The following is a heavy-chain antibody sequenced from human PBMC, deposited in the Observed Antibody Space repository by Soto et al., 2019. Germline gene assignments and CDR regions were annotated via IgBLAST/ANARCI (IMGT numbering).Heavy chain of an antibody. Sequence: QVQLVESGGGLVKPGGSLRLSCAASGFTFSDYYMSWIRQAPGKGLEWVSYITSSSSYTIYADSVRGRFTISRDNAKNSLFLQRNSLRAEDTAVYYCARADHYDTSCYWKWGQGTLVTVSS. D-gene: IGHD3-22*01. CDR2: ITSSSSYT. V-gene: IGHV3-11*05. CDR1: GFTFSDYY. CDR3: ARADHYDTSCYWK. J-gene: IGHJ4*02.